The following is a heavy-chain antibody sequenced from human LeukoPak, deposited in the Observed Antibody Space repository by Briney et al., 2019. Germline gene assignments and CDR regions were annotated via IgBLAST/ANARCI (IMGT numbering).Heavy chain of an antibody. CDR1: GFTFSIYA. CDR2: ISGSGGTT. Sequence: GGSLRLSCAASGFTFSIYAMSWVRQAPGKGLEWVSAISGSGGTTYYADSVKGRFTISRDNSKNTLYLQMNSLRAEDTAIYYCAKGRLWGSYRHLDYWGQGTLVTVSS. D-gene: IGHD3-16*02. J-gene: IGHJ4*02. V-gene: IGHV3-23*01. CDR3: AKGRLWGSYRHLDY.